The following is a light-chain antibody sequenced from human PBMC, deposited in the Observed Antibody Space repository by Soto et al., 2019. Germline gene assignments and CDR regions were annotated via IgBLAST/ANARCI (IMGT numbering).Light chain of an antibody. CDR2: EGS. J-gene: IGLJ2*01. Sequence: QSALTQPASVSGSPGQSSTISCTGTSSDFGSYNLVSWYQQHPGKAPKLMIYEGSKRPSGVSNRFSGSKSGNTASLTISGLQAEDEADYYCCSYAGSSTSVVFGGGTKVTVL. V-gene: IGLV2-23*01. CDR3: CSYAGSSTSVV. CDR1: SSDFGSYNL.